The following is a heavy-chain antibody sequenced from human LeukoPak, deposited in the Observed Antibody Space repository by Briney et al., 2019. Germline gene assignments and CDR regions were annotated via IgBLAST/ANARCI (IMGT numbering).Heavy chain of an antibody. J-gene: IGHJ6*02. V-gene: IGHV1-46*01. Sequence: APVKVSCKASGYTFTSYYMHWVRQAPGQGLEWMGIINPSGGSTSYAQKFQGRVTMTRDTSTSTVYMELSSLRSEDTAVYYCASRAAYYDFWSGPFHYGMDVWGQGTTVTVSS. CDR2: INPSGGST. CDR3: ASRAAYYDFWSGPFHYGMDV. D-gene: IGHD3-3*01. CDR1: GYTFTSYY.